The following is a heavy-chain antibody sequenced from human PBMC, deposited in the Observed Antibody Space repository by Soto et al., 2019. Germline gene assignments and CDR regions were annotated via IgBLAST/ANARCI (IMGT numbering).Heavy chain of an antibody. CDR2: INPNSGGT. Sequence: QVQLVQSGAEVKKPGASVKVSCKASGYTFTGYYMHWVRQAPGQGLEWMGWINPNSGGTNYAQKFRGWVTMTRDTSISTAYMELSRLRSDDTAVYYCARLLDIKEGYFDLWGRGTLVTVSS. D-gene: IGHD2-15*01. J-gene: IGHJ2*01. V-gene: IGHV1-2*04. CDR1: GYTFTGYY. CDR3: ARLLDIKEGYFDL.